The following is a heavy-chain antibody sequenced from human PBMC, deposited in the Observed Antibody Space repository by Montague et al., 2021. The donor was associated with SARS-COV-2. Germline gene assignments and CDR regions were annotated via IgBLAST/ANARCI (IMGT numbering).Heavy chain of an antibody. D-gene: IGHD1-26*01. V-gene: IGHV3-30*03. CDR1: GFTFSTYA. CDR3: ARPREAISDAFDI. J-gene: IGHJ3*02. Sequence: SLRLSCAASGFTFSTYAMHWVRQAPGKGLEWVALISDDGTNKHYADSVKGRFTVSRDNSKNTLYLQMNSLRAEDTSVYYCARPREAISDAFDIWGQGTMVTVSS. CDR2: ISDDGTNK.